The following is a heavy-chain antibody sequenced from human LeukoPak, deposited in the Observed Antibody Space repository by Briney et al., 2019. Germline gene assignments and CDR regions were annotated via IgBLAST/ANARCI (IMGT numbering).Heavy chain of an antibody. Sequence: GGPLRLSCAASGFTFSSYAMHWVRQAPGKGLEWVAVVWYDGSKTYSADSVKGRITISRDDSKNTLYLQMNSLRAEDTAVYYCARGVDYYDSSGTIDYWGQGTLVTVSS. J-gene: IGHJ4*02. CDR3: ARGVDYYDSSGTIDY. CDR1: GFTFSSYA. D-gene: IGHD3-22*01. CDR2: VWYDGSKT. V-gene: IGHV3-33*01.